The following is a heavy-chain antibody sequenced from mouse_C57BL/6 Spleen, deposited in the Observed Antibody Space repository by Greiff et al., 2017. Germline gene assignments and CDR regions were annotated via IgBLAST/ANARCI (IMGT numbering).Heavy chain of an antibody. CDR3: ARDDEYERLAD. D-gene: IGHD2-4*01. CDR2: ICYDGST. V-gene: IGHV3-6*01. CDR1: GYSIPGGYY. J-gene: IGHJ3*01. Sequence: EVKLLESGPGLVKPSQSLSLTCSVTGYSIPGGYYWNWLRQFPGNHLEWMGSICYDGSTNYNHALKKRSSITSDTSKNQFFLKLKSVTTEDTATYYCARDDEYERLADWGQGTLVTVSA.